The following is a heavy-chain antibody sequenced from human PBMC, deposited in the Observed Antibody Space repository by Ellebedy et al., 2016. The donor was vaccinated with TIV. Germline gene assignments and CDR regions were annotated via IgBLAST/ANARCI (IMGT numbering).Heavy chain of an antibody. CDR1: GYSFTSYW. V-gene: IGHV5-51*01. J-gene: IGHJ4*02. D-gene: IGHD3-16*01. CDR3: ARHLGRLGVGGGFDY. CDR2: IYPGDSDT. Sequence: PGGSLRLSCKGSGYSFTSYWIGWVRQMPGKGLEWMGIIYPGDSDTRYSPSFQGQVTISADKSISTAYLQWSSLKASDTAMYYCARHLGRLGVGGGFDYWGQGTLVTVSS.